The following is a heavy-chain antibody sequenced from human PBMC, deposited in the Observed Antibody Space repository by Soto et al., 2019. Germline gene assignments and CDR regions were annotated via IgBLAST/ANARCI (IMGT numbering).Heavy chain of an antibody. D-gene: IGHD5-18*01. CDR2: IIPIFGTA. V-gene: IGHV1-69*12. J-gene: IGHJ4*02. Sequence: QVQLVQSWAEVKKPGSSVKVYCKASGGTFSSYAISWVRRAPGQGLELMGGIIPIFGTANYAQKFQGRVTITADESTSTAYMELSSLRSEDTAVYYCARDITRIDHTASYWGQGTLVTVSS. CDR1: GGTFSSYA. CDR3: ARDITRIDHTASY.